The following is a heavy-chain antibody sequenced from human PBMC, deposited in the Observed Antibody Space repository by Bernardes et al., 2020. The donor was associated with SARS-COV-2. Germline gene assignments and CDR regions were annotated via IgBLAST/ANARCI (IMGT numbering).Heavy chain of an antibody. D-gene: IGHD3-3*01. V-gene: IGHV1-8*01. J-gene: IGHJ5*02. CDR3: AREDTSSTGHAYNFFDP. CDR2: MNPGITNS. CDR1: GYIFTDYD. Sequence: ASVKVSCMTSGYIFTDYDINWVRQAPGQGLEWMGWMNPGITNSGLAQKFQDRVTLTFDTSINTAFLELISLTSEDTAVYYCAREDTSSTGHAYNFFDPWGQGTPVTVSS.